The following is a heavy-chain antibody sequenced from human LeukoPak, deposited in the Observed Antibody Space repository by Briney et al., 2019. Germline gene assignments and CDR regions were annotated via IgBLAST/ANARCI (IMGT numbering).Heavy chain of an antibody. Sequence: SDTLSLTCAVSGYSISSSNYWAWIRQPPGKGLEWIGHIYYSGSIYYNPSLKSRVTMSVDTSKNQFSLKLSSATAVDTAVYYCARKATTGPTKAAFDIWGQGTMATVSS. D-gene: IGHD4-17*01. V-gene: IGHV4-28*05. CDR2: IYYSGSI. CDR3: ARKATTGPTKAAFDI. J-gene: IGHJ3*02. CDR1: GYSISSSNY.